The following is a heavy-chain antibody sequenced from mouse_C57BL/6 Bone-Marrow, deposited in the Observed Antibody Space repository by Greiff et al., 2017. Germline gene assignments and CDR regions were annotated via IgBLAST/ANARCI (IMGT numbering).Heavy chain of an antibody. CDR2: INPYNGDT. D-gene: IGHD1-3*01. V-gene: IGHV1-20*01. Sequence: VQLQQSGPELVKPGDSVKISCKASGYSFTGYFMNWVMQSHGKSLEWIGRINPYNGDTFYNQKFKGKATLTVEKSSSTAYMELRSLTSEDSAVXDCYRSGIRRNWYFDVWGTGTTVTVSS. CDR3: YRSGIRRNWYFDV. CDR1: GYSFTGYF. J-gene: IGHJ1*03.